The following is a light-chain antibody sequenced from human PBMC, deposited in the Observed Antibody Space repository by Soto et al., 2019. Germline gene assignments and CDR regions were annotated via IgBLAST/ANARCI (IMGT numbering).Light chain of an antibody. CDR2: GDT. J-gene: IGLJ2*01. CDR1: SSDIGGGYD. Sequence: QAVVTQPPSVSGAPGQRVTISCTGSSSDIGGGYDVHWYQHLPGSVPKILIYGDTNRPSGVPDRFSGSKAGTSASLAIPGLPAEDEADDHCQSYVSSLSGHVVFGGGTKVTVL. V-gene: IGLV1-40*01. CDR3: QSYVSSLSGHVV.